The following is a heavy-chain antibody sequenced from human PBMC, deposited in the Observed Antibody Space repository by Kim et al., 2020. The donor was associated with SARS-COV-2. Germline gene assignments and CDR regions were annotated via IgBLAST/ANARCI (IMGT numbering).Heavy chain of an antibody. CDR2: INAGNGNT. Sequence: ASVKVSCKASGYTFTSYAMHWVRQAPGQRLEWMGWINAGNGNTKYSQKFQGRVTITRDTSASTAYMELSSLRSEDTAVYYCARGRRSSGWRSGPYYYYGMDVWGQGTTVTVSS. V-gene: IGHV1-3*01. D-gene: IGHD6-19*01. CDR3: ARGRRSSGWRSGPYYYYGMDV. J-gene: IGHJ6*02. CDR1: GYTFTSYA.